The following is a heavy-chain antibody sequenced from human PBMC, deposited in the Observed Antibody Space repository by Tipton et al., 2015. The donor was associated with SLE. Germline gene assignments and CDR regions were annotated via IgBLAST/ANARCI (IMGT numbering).Heavy chain of an antibody. CDR1: GFTFSSYA. CDR2: ISGSGGST. Sequence: SLRLSCAASGFTFSSYAMSWVRQAPGKGLEWVSAISGSGGSTYYADSVKGRFTISRDNAKNSLYLQMNSLRAEDTAVYYCARGSGGQRVRLYYGMDVWGQGTTVTVSS. V-gene: IGHV3-23*01. D-gene: IGHD6-6*01. J-gene: IGHJ6*02. CDR3: ARGSGGQRVRLYYGMDV.